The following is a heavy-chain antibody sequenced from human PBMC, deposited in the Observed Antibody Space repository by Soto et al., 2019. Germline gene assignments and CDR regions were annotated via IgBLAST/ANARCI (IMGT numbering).Heavy chain of an antibody. J-gene: IGHJ6*02. CDR1: GFTYNSYD. D-gene: IGHD3-10*01. V-gene: IGHV3-13*01. Sequence: EVQLVESGGGLGQPGGSLRLSCAAFGFTYNSYDMHWVRRVPGKGLEWVSSMGGAGAREYAGSVKGRFIISRDNAKNSLYLQMDNLRAGDTAVYYCTRAAFGDGMDLWGQGTPVTVS. CDR2: MGGAGAR. CDR3: TRAAFGDGMDL.